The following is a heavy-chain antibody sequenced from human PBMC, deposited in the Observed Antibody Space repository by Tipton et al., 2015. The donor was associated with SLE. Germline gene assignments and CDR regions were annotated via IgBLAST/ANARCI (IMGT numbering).Heavy chain of an antibody. CDR1: GGSIGSFY. CDR2: IDYSGYT. CDR3: AREGVTDFGARRGFDP. Sequence: TLSLTCTVSGGSIGSFYWSWIRQPPGKGLEWIGSIDYSGYTNYNPSLNSRVTMSLDTSKNKFSLKLSSVTAADTAVYYCAREGVTDFGARRGFDPWGQGTLVTVSS. J-gene: IGHJ5*02. D-gene: IGHD3-3*01. V-gene: IGHV4-59*01.